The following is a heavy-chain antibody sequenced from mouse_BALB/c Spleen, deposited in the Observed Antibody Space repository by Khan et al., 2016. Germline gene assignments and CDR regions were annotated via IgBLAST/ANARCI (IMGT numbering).Heavy chain of an antibody. J-gene: IGHJ4*01. CDR1: GFTFTDYN. D-gene: IGHD3-1*01. V-gene: IGHV7-3*02. Sequence: EVELVESGGGLVQPGGSLRLSCATSGFTFTDYNMSWVRQPPGKALEWLGFIRNKANGYTTEYSASVKGRFTISRDNSQCILFIQMTTLRAEDSATYYWSIDSSGYDAMDYWGQGTSVTVSS. CDR3: SIDSSGYDAMDY. CDR2: IRNKANGYTT.